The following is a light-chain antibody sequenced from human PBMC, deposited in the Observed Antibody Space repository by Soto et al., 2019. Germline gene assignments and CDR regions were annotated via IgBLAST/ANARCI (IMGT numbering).Light chain of an antibody. CDR3: QVWDSSSDLS. J-gene: IGLJ2*01. CDR2: YDT. Sequence: SYELTQPPSVSVAPGKTARITCGGNNIGSKSVHWYRQKPGQAPVLVIYYDTDRPSGIPERFSGSNSANTATLTISRVEAGDEADYYCQVWDSSSDLSFGGGTKLTVL. V-gene: IGLV3-21*04. CDR1: NIGSKS.